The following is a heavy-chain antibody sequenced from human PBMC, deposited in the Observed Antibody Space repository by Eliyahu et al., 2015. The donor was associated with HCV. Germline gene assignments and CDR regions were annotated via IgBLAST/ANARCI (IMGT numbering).Heavy chain of an antibody. V-gene: IGHV4-39*01. CDR2: XHYSGNA. CDR1: GDSISGSXXY. D-gene: IGHD2-15*01. Sequence: QLQLQESGPRLVKPSGTLSLTCTVSGDSISGSXXYWGWMRQPPGKGLEWXGSXHYSGNAYYNPSLRSRVTISVDTSKNQFSLRLNSVTAADTAVYYCARHEWDTLVADLNWFDPWGQGTLVTVSS. J-gene: IGHJ5*02. CDR3: ARHEWDTLVADLNWFDP.